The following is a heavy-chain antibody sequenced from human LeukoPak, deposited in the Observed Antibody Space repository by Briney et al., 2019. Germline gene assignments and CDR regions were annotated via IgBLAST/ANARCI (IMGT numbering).Heavy chain of an antibody. CDR3: ASGPIYGSSGWPFDY. D-gene: IGHD6-19*01. J-gene: IGHJ4*02. CDR1: GFTFSNYA. V-gene: IGHV3-48*04. Sequence: GGSLRLSCAASGFTFSNYAMNWVRQAPGKGLEWVSYITSSSSTIYYADSVKGRFTISRDNAKNSLYLQMNSLRAEDTAVYYCASGPIYGSSGWPFDYWGQGTLVTVSS. CDR2: ITSSSSTI.